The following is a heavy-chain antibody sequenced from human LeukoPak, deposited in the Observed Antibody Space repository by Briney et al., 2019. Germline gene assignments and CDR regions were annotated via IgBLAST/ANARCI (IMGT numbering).Heavy chain of an antibody. D-gene: IGHD1-26*01. J-gene: IGHJ4*02. CDR2: INPSGGST. V-gene: IGHV1-46*01. CDR1: GYTFTDYY. CDR3: ARDSVVGASTFDY. Sequence: ASVKVSCKASGYTFTDYYMHWVRQAPGQGLEWMGIINPSGGSTSYAQKFQGRVTMTGDTSTNTAYMELRSLGSDDTAVYYCARDSVVGASTFDYWGQGTLVTVSS.